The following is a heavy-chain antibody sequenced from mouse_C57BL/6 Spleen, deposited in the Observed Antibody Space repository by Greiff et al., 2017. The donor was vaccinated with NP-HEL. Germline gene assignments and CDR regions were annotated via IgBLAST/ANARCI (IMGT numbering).Heavy chain of an antibody. D-gene: IGHD2-5*01. Sequence: VQLQQPGAELVKPGASVKLSCKASGYTFTSYWMQWVKQRPGQGLEWIGEIDPSDSYTNYNQKFKGKATLTVDTSSSTAYMQLSSLTSEDSAVYYCARSNDWFAYWGQGTLVTVSA. J-gene: IGHJ3*01. CDR3: ARSNDWFAY. CDR2: IDPSDSYT. CDR1: GYTFTSYW. V-gene: IGHV1-50*01.